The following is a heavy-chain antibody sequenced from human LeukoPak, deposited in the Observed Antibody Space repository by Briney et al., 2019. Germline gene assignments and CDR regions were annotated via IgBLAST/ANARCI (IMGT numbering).Heavy chain of an antibody. V-gene: IGHV3-43*01. CDR2: ISWDGGST. CDR3: ARNFPRSFWRAFDS. D-gene: IGHD4-11*01. Sequence: GGSLRLSCEASGFLFNEYTLHWVRQTPGKGLEWVSLISWDGGSTYYADSVKGRFTISRDNSKKSLYLQMNGLRIEDTGFYYCARNFPRSFWRAFDSWGLGTLVTVSS. J-gene: IGHJ4*02. CDR1: GFLFNEYT.